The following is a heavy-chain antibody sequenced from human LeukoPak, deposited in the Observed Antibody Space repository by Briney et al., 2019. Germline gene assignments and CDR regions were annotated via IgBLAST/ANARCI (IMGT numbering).Heavy chain of an antibody. CDR3: RRSLVS. Sequence: PGGSLRLSCAASGFTFSTYWMTWVRQAPGKGLEWVANIKEDGSEKYYVDSVKGRFTISRDNAKNSLYLEMNSLRAEDTAVYYCRRSLVSWGQGTLVTVSS. J-gene: IGHJ5*02. D-gene: IGHD2-8*01. CDR1: GFTFSTYW. V-gene: IGHV3-7*03. CDR2: IKEDGSEK.